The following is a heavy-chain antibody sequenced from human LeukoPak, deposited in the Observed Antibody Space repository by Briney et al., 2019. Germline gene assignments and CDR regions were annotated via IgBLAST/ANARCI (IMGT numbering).Heavy chain of an antibody. CDR1: GFTFSDYY. J-gene: IGHJ4*02. D-gene: IGHD3-22*01. CDR3: ASKTPAWDYYDSSGYSSFFDY. CDR2: ISSSGSTI. V-gene: IGHV3-11*01. Sequence: GGSLRLSCAASGFTFSDYYMSWIRQAPGKGLEWVSYISSSGSTIYYADSVKGRFTISRDNAKNSLYLQMNSLRAEDTAVYYCASKTPAWDYYDSSGYSSFFDYWGQGTLVTVSS.